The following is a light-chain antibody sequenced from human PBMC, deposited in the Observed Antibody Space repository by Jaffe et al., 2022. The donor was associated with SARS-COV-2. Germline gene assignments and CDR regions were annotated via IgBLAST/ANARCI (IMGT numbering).Light chain of an antibody. CDR2: NTN. CDR3: VLYMGGGIWV. CDR1: SGSVSTSKY. J-gene: IGLJ3*02. Sequence: QTVVTQEPSFSVSPGGTVTLTCGLSSGSVSTSKYPSWYQQTPGQPPRTLIYNTNTRSSGVPDRFSGSILGNKAALTITGAQPDDESDYYCVLYMGGGIWVFGGGTKLTVL. V-gene: IGLV8-61*01.